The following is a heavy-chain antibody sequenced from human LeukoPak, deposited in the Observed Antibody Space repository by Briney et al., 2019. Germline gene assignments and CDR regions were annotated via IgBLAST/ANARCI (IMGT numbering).Heavy chain of an antibody. J-gene: IGHJ1*01. V-gene: IGHV1-2*02. CDR1: GYTFTGYY. D-gene: IGHD4-17*01. Sequence: EASVKVSCKASGYTFTGYYIHWVRQAPGQGLEWVGWINPNNGGTNYAQKFQGRVIMTRDTSISTAYMELRRLRSDDTAVYYCARDLARGDGDYVLKHWGQGTLVTVSS. CDR3: ARDLARGDGDYVLKH. CDR2: INPNNGGT.